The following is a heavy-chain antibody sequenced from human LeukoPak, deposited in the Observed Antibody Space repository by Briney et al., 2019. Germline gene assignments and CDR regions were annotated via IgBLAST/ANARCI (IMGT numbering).Heavy chain of an antibody. J-gene: IGHJ5*02. V-gene: IGHV1-69*01. Sequence: RGASVKVSCKAPGGTFSSYAISWVRRAPGQGLEWMGGIIPIFGTANYAQKFQGRVTITADESTSTAYMELSSLRSEDTAVYYCARDVSTMVRGVIIPWFDPWGQGTLVTVSS. CDR3: ARDVSTMVRGVIIPWFDP. CDR2: IIPIFGTA. CDR1: GGTFSSYA. D-gene: IGHD3-10*01.